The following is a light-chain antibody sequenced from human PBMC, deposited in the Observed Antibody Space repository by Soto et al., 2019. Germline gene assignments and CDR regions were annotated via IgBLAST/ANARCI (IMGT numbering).Light chain of an antibody. CDR2: GAS. V-gene: IGKV3-15*01. Sequence: EIVMAQSPSTLSVSPGERATLSCRASQSVSTDLAWYQQKPGQAPRLLIYGASTRATGIPARFSGSGSGTEFTLTISSLQSEDFAVYYCQQYNIWPLTFGGGTKVDI. CDR1: QSVSTD. CDR3: QQYNIWPLT. J-gene: IGKJ4*01.